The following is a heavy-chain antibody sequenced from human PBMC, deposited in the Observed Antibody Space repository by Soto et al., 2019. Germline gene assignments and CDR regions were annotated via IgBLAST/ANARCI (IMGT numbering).Heavy chain of an antibody. Sequence: VQLVESGGGVVQPGRSLRLSCAASGFTFSSYGMHWVRQAPGKGLEWVAVISYDGSNKYYADSVKGRFTISRDNSKNKLYLQMNSLRAEDTAVYYCAKDGAYYDFWSGYWSDYWGQGTLVTVSS. D-gene: IGHD3-3*01. V-gene: IGHV3-30*18. CDR2: ISYDGSNK. CDR3: AKDGAYYDFWSGYWSDY. CDR1: GFTFSSYG. J-gene: IGHJ4*02.